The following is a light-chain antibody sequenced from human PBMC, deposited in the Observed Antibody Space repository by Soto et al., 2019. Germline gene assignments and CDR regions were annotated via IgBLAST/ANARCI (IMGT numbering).Light chain of an antibody. Sequence: DIQMTQSPSSLPASLGDRFTIIFRASQGSRKDLGWYQQKPGKAPKRLIYAASSFDGGVPSRFSGCGSGTEFTLTNSSLQPEDCATYYCLQHNTYPYTFGQGTKLEI. CDR2: AAS. CDR1: QGSRKD. CDR3: LQHNTYPYT. V-gene: IGKV1-17*01. J-gene: IGKJ2*01.